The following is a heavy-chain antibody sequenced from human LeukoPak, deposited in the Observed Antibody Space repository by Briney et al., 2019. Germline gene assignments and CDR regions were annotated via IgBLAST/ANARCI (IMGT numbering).Heavy chain of an antibody. Sequence: PGGSLRPSCAASGFTFSSYSMNWVRQAPGKGLEWVSSISSSSSYIYYADSVKGRFTISRDNAKNSLYLQMNSLRAEDTAVYYCARDRGQQPVGAFDIWGQGTMVTVSS. CDR2: ISSSSSYI. V-gene: IGHV3-21*01. J-gene: IGHJ3*02. CDR1: GFTFSSYS. D-gene: IGHD6-13*01. CDR3: ARDRGQQPVGAFDI.